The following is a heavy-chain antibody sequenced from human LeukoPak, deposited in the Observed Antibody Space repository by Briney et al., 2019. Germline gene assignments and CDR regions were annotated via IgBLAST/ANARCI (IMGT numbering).Heavy chain of an antibody. CDR3: ARIHYDFWSGYYFFDY. J-gene: IGHJ4*02. Sequence: SETLSLTCTVSGGSISSYYWSWIRQPPGKGLEWIGYIYYSGSTNYNPSLKSRVTISVDTSKNQFSLKLSSVTAADTAVYYCARIHYDFWSGYYFFDYWGQGTLVTVSS. CDR2: IYYSGST. CDR1: GGSISSYY. D-gene: IGHD3-3*01. V-gene: IGHV4-59*01.